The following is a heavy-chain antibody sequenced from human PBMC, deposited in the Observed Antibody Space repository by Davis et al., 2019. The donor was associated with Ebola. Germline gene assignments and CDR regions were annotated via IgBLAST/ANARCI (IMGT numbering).Heavy chain of an antibody. J-gene: IGHJ4*02. CDR3: TRGYGPKCRGGDCVNDF. D-gene: IGHD2-21*02. V-gene: IGHV1-8*01. Sequence: ASVKVSCKASGYIFSNYDINWVRQARGQGLEWMGWMNPYSGNTGYVEKFQGRVTMTRDPSINTAYMEQSSLNFDDTAIYYCTRGYGPKCRGGDCVNDFWGQGTLVTVSS. CDR1: GYIFSNYD. CDR2: MNPYSGNT.